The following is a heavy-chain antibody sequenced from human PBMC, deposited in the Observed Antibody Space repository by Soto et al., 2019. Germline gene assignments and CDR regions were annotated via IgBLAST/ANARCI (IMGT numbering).Heavy chain of an antibody. Sequence: GGSLRLSCAASGFTFSSYSMNWVRQAPGKGLEWVSSISSSSSYIYYADSLKGRSTISRDDAKNSLYLQMNSLRAEDTAVYYCARELYAAREFDFWGQGTQVTVSS. CDR2: ISSSSSYI. D-gene: IGHD2-2*01. V-gene: IGHV3-21*01. CDR1: GFTFSSYS. CDR3: ARELYAAREFDF. J-gene: IGHJ4*02.